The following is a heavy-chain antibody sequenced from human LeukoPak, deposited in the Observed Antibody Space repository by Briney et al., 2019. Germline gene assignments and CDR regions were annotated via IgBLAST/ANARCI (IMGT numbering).Heavy chain of an antibody. Sequence: SETVTLTCAVYGGSFSGYYWSWIRQPPGKGLEWIGEINHSGSTNYNPSLKSRVTISVDTSKNQFSLKLSSVTAADTAVYYCARGRKTGYSNGWSHYWGQGTLVTVSS. CDR3: ARGRKTGYSNGWSHY. V-gene: IGHV4-34*01. CDR1: GGSFSGYY. J-gene: IGHJ4*02. D-gene: IGHD6-19*01. CDR2: INHSGST.